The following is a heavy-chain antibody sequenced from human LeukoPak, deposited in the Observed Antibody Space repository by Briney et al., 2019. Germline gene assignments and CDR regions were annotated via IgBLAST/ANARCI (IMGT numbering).Heavy chain of an antibody. V-gene: IGHV4-4*07. D-gene: IGHD3-3*01. Sequence: SETLSLTCTVSGGSISSYYWSWIRQPAGKGLEWIGRIYTSGSTNYNPSPKSRVTMSVDTSKNQFSLKLSSVTAADTAVYYCARGSTYYDFWSGYRKPFYYYYGMDVWGQGTTVTVSS. CDR2: IYTSGST. CDR3: ARGSTYYDFWSGYRKPFYYYYGMDV. CDR1: GGSISSYY. J-gene: IGHJ6*02.